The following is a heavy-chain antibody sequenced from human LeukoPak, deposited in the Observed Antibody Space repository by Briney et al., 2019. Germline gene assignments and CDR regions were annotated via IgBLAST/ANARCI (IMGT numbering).Heavy chain of an antibody. Sequence: SGPTLVKPTQTLTLTCTFSGFSLSTSGVGVGWIRQPPGKALEWLALIYWDDDKRYSPSLKSRLTITKDTSKNQVVLTMTNMDPVDTATYYCAYASTTVTGFDYWGQGTLVTVSS. CDR3: AYASTTVTGFDY. CDR1: GFSLSTSGVG. CDR2: IYWDDDK. J-gene: IGHJ4*02. V-gene: IGHV2-5*02. D-gene: IGHD4-17*01.